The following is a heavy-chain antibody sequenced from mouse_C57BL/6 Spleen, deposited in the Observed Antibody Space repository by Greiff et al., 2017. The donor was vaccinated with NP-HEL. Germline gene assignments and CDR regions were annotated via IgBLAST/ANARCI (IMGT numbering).Heavy chain of an antibody. J-gene: IGHJ4*01. D-gene: IGHD1-1*01. V-gene: IGHV5-6*01. CDR3: ARPLITTVVATEAMDY. CDR1: GFTFSSYG. CDR2: ISSGGSYT. Sequence: EVKVVESGGDLVKPGGSLKLSCAASGFTFSSYGMSWVRQTPDKRLEWVATISSGGSYTYYPDSVKGRFTISRDNAKNTLYLQMSSLKSEDTAMYYCARPLITTVVATEAMDYWGQGTSVTVSS.